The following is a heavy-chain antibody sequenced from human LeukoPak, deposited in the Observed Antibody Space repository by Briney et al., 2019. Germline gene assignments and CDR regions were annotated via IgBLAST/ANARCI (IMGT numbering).Heavy chain of an antibody. J-gene: IGHJ3*02. CDR2: TYYRSKWYN. Sequence: SQTLSLTCAISGDSVSSNTTAWNWIRQSPSRGLEWLGRTYYRSKWYNDYAVFAKSRITINPDTAENQFSLQLNSVTPEDTALYYCARGYAFHIWGQGTMVTVSS. CDR1: GDSVSSNTTA. V-gene: IGHV6-1*01. CDR3: ARGYAFHI.